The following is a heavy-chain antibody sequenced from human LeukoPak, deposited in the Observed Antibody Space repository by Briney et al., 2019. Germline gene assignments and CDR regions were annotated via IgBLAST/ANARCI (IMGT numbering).Heavy chain of an antibody. CDR3: ARWRGGHYDILTGYYSDY. Sequence: GASVKVSCKASGYTFTSYGISWVRQAPGQGLEWMGWISAYNGNTNYAQKLQGRVTMTTDTSTSTAYMELRSLRSDDTAVYYCARWRGGHYDILTGYYSDYWGQGTLVTVSS. CDR1: GYTFTSYG. D-gene: IGHD3-9*01. V-gene: IGHV1-18*01. CDR2: ISAYNGNT. J-gene: IGHJ4*02.